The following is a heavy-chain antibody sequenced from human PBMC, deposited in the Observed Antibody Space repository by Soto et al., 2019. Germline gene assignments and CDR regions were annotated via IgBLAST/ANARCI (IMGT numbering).Heavy chain of an antibody. CDR2: INPNSGGT. V-gene: IGHV1-2*04. CDR3: ARGRVLMVYAIDYYYYGMDV. J-gene: IGHJ6*02. CDR1: GYTFTGYY. D-gene: IGHD2-8*01. Sequence: QVQLVQSGAEVKKPGASVKVSCKASGYTFTGYYMHWVRQAPGQGLEWMGWINPNSGGTNYAQKFQGWLTMTRDTSISTAYMELSRLRSDDTAVYYCARGRVLMVYAIDYYYYGMDVWGQGTTVTVSS.